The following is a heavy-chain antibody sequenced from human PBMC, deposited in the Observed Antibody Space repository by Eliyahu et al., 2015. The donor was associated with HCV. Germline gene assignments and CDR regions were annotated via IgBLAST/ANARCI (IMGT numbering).Heavy chain of an antibody. CDR1: GFTFSSYS. V-gene: IGHV3-48*01. Sequence: EVQLVESGGGLVQPGGSLRLSCAASGFTFSSYSMNWVRQAPGKGLEWVSYISSSSSTIYYADSVKGRFTISRDNAKNSLYLQMNSLRAEDTAVYYCAREPKDYGENWFDPWGQGTLVTVSS. CDR2: ISSSSSTI. J-gene: IGHJ5*02. D-gene: IGHD4-17*01. CDR3: AREPKDYGENWFDP.